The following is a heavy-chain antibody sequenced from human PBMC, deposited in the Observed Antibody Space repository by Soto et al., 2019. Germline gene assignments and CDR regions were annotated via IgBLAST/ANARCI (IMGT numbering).Heavy chain of an antibody. V-gene: IGHV1-69*13. CDR2: IIPIFGTA. Sequence: SVKVSCKASGGTFSSYAISWVRQAPGQGLEWMGGIIPIFGTANYAQKFQGRVTITADESTSTAYMELSSLRSEDTAVYYCARGYDFWSGYYRYYFDYWGQGTLVTVSS. CDR3: ARGYDFWSGYYRYYFDY. J-gene: IGHJ4*02. D-gene: IGHD3-3*01. CDR1: GGTFSSYA.